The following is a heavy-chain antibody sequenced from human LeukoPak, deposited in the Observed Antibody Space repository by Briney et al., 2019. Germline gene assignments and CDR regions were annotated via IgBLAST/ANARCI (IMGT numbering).Heavy chain of an antibody. J-gene: IGHJ4*02. V-gene: IGHV3-48*03. Sequence: SGRSLRLSCAASGFTFSSYEMNWVRQAPGKGLEWVSYISSSGSTIYYADSVKGRFTISRDNAKNSLYLQMNSLRAEDTAVYYCARGGTSNYDFWSGYYTGIFGFNYWGQGTLVTVSS. CDR3: ARGGTSNYDFWSGYYTGIFGFNY. D-gene: IGHD3-3*01. CDR1: GFTFSSYE. CDR2: ISSSGSTI.